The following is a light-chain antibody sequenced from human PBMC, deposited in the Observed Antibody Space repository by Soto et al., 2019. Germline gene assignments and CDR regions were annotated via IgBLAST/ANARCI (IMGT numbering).Light chain of an antibody. CDR3: QQYNNWPIT. CDR1: QNVNNN. V-gene: IGKV3-15*01. J-gene: IGKJ5*01. Sequence: EILVTQSPGRVSAFPGERSSLSCRARQNVNNNLAWYQQKAGQAPRLLIYGASSRATGLPARFSGNGSGTEFTLTISSLQSEDFAVYYCQQYNNWPITFGQGTRL. CDR2: GAS.